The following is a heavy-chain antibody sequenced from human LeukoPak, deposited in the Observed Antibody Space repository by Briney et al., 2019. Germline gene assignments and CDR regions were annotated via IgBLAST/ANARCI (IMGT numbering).Heavy chain of an antibody. CDR2: ISYDGSNK. CDR3: ARSIGWLRPDFDY. Sequence: SLXLSXAXSGFTFSSYAMHWVRQAPGKGLEWVAVISYDGSNKYYADSVKGRFTISRDNSKNTLYLQMNSLRAEDTAVYYCARSIGWLRPDFDYWGQGTLVTVSS. CDR1: GFTFSSYA. V-gene: IGHV3-30-3*01. D-gene: IGHD6-19*01. J-gene: IGHJ4*02.